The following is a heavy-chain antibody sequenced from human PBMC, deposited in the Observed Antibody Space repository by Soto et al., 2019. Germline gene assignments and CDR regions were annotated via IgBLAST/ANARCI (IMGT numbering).Heavy chain of an antibody. CDR1: GGSLGGYY. V-gene: IGHV4-34*01. CDR2: INHIGST. J-gene: IGHJ4*02. CDR3: ARHEAGWYFDS. D-gene: IGHD6-25*01. Sequence: SETLSLTCAVSGGSLGGYYWSWIRQHPGKRLEWIGEINHIGSTNYNPSLKSRVTILLDTSKNQFSLKLSSVTAADTAVYYCARHEAGWYFDSWGQGTLVTVSS.